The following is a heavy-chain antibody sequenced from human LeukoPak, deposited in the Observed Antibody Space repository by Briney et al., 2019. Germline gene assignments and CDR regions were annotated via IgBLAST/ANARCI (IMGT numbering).Heavy chain of an antibody. CDR1: GFTFSSYA. J-gene: IGHJ4*02. CDR3: AKDLVHYDILTGYYDY. D-gene: IGHD3-9*01. Sequence: GGSLRLSCAASGFTFSSYAMHWVRQAPGKGLEWIAYISRDSGIKYYADSVRGRFTISRDNAKNTLYLQMNSLRAEDTAVYYCAKDLVHYDILTGYYDYWGQGTLVTVSS. V-gene: IGHV3-48*01. CDR2: ISRDSGIK.